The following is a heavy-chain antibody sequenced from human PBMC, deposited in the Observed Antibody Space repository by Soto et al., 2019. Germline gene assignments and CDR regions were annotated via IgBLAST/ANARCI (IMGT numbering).Heavy chain of an antibody. CDR1: GFTVSSNY. CDR2: IYSGGST. D-gene: IGHD1-7*01. CDR3: ARTITGTTRTSPTS. Sequence: GGPLRLSCAASGFTVSSNYMSWVRQAPGKGLEWVSVIYSGGSTYYADSVKGRFTISRDNSKNTLYLQMNSLRAEDTAVYYCARTITGTTRTSPTSWGQGTLVTVSS. V-gene: IGHV3-66*01. J-gene: IGHJ5*02.